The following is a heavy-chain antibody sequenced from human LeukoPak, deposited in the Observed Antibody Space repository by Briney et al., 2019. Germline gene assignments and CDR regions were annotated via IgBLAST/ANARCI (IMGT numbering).Heavy chain of an antibody. Sequence: GGSLRLSCSASGFTFSAYAMHWVRQAPGRGLQYVSVISGDGLSASYADSVKGRSTIFRDNSKNTVYLQMTSLRAQDTAVYYCVGDGRDGYNKYFHHWGQGTLVTVSS. CDR2: ISGDGLSA. CDR1: GFTFSAYA. V-gene: IGHV3-64D*06. D-gene: IGHD5-24*01. J-gene: IGHJ1*01. CDR3: VGDGRDGYNKYFHH.